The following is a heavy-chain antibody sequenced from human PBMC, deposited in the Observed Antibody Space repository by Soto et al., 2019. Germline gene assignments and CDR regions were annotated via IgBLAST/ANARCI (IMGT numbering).Heavy chain of an antibody. CDR3: ARLDLTDYYYYGMDV. V-gene: IGHV5-51*01. Sequence: GESLKISCKGSGYSFTSYWIGWVRQMPGKGLEWMGIIYPGDSDTRYSPSFQGQVTISADKSISTAYLQWSSLKASDTAMYYCARLDLTDYYYYGMDVWGQGTTVTVSS. D-gene: IGHD3-9*01. CDR2: IYPGDSDT. J-gene: IGHJ6*02. CDR1: GYSFTSYW.